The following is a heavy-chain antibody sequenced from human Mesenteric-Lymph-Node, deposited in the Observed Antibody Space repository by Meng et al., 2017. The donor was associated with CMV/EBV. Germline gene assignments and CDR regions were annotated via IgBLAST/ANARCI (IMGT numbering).Heavy chain of an antibody. D-gene: IGHD5-12*01. CDR2: IKQDGSEK. CDR3: AKDRSGYDYRYLDY. CDR1: GFTFSSYW. J-gene: IGHJ4*02. Sequence: GGSLKISCAASGFTFSSYWMSWVRQAPGKGLEWVANIKQDGSEKYYVDSVKGRFTISRDNSKNTLYLQMNSLRAEDTAVYYCAKDRSGYDYRYLDYWGQGTLVTVSS. V-gene: IGHV3-7*01.